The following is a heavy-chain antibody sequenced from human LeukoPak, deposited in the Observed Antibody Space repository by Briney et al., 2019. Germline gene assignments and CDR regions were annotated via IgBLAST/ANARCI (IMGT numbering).Heavy chain of an antibody. Sequence: SETLSLTCAVYGGSVSGHYWSWIRQPPGNGLEWIGEINHSGSTNYNPSLKSRVTISVDTSKNQFSLKLSSVTAADTAVYYCAREHYYDSSGYYPIDYWGQGTLVTVSS. J-gene: IGHJ4*02. D-gene: IGHD3-22*01. CDR3: AREHYYDSSGYYPIDY. CDR2: INHSGST. V-gene: IGHV4-34*01. CDR1: GGSVSGHY.